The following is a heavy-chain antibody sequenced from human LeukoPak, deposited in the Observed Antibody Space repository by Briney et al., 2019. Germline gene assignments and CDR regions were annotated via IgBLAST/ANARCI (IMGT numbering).Heavy chain of an antibody. CDR3: ASDRSSKWYFDY. Sequence: GASLRLSCKGSGYSFTSYWITWVRQMPGKGLEWMGRIDPSDSYTNYSPSFQGHVTISADKSISTAYLQWSSLKASDTAVYYCASDRSSKWYFDYWGPGTLVTVSS. J-gene: IGHJ4*02. V-gene: IGHV5-10-1*01. CDR1: GYSFTSYW. D-gene: IGHD2-15*01. CDR2: IDPSDSYT.